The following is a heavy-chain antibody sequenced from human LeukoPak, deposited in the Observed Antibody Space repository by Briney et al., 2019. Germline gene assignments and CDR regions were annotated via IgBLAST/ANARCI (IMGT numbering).Heavy chain of an antibody. CDR3: ARHVGNSGSGSYLPYFDY. Sequence: SETLSLTCTVSGGPISSYYWSWIRQPPGKGLEWIWHIYYSGSTHSNPSLKSRVTISVDTPKTQFSLKLSSVTAADTAVYYCARHVGNSGSGSYLPYFDYWGQGTLVTVSS. CDR2: IYYSGST. D-gene: IGHD3-10*01. V-gene: IGHV4-59*08. CDR1: GGPISSYY. J-gene: IGHJ4*02.